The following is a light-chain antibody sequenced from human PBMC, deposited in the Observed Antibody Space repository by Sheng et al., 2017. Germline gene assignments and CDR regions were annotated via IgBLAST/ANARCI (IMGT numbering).Light chain of an antibody. CDR3: QQYTTWPIS. J-gene: IGKJ5*01. V-gene: IGKV3-15*01. Sequence: EIVVTQSPATLSVSPGERATLSCRASQSVYNKLAWYQQKPGQAPRLLIYAASTRATGIPARFSGGGSGTEFTLTISSLQSEDFAVYYCQQYTTWPISFGQGTRLDIK. CDR2: AAS. CDR1: QSVYNK.